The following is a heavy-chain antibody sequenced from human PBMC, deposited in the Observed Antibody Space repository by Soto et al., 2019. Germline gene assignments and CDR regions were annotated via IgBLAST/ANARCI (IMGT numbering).Heavy chain of an antibody. CDR3: ARDRYCSGGSCYSGYYYYYGMDV. V-gene: IGHV1-18*01. J-gene: IGHJ6*02. CDR2: ISAYNGNT. D-gene: IGHD2-15*01. Sequence: ASVKVSCKASGGTFSSYAISWVRQAPGQGLEWMGWISAYNGNTNYAQKLQGRVTMTTDTSTSTAYMELRSLRSDDTAVYYCARDRYCSGGSCYSGYYYYYGMDVWGQGTTVTVSS. CDR1: GGTFSSYA.